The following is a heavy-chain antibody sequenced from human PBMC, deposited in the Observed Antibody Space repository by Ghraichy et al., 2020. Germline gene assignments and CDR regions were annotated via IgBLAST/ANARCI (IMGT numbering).Heavy chain of an antibody. CDR2: ISSDGGSI. CDR3: VKGPTGVRGVIIFEY. V-gene: IGHV3-64D*06. Sequence: GGSLRLSCSASGFTFSSYALHWVRQAPGQGLEYVSGISSDGGSIYYADSVKGRFTISRDNSKDTLYLQMSSLRAEDTAVYFCVKGPTGVRGVIIFEYWGQGTLVTVSS. J-gene: IGHJ4*02. D-gene: IGHD3-10*01. CDR1: GFTFSSYA.